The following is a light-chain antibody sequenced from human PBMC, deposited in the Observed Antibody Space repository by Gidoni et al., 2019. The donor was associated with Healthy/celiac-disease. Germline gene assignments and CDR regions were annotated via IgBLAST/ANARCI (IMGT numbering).Light chain of an antibody. CDR1: SSDFGCYNY. CDR2: EVS. J-gene: IGLJ2*01. CDR3: SSYTSSSTFEV. Sequence: QSALTPPASVSWSPGQSITISCTGTSSDFGCYNYVSWYQQHPGKAPKLMIYEVSNRPSGVSNRVSGSKSGNTASLTISGLQAEDEADYYCSSYTSSSTFEVFGGGTKLTVL. V-gene: IGLV2-14*01.